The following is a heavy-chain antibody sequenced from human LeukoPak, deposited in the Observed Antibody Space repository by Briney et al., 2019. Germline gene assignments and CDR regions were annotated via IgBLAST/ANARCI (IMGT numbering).Heavy chain of an antibody. CDR3: ARLGYCSSTICYDY. CDR2: ISGSGDTT. J-gene: IGHJ4*02. Sequence: GGTLRLSCAASGFTFSNYGMNWVRQSPGKGLEWVSSISGSGDTTYYADSVKGRFTISRDNSKNTLYIQMKSLRAEDTAVYYCARLGYCSSTICYDYWGQGTLVTVSS. D-gene: IGHD2-2*01. V-gene: IGHV3-23*01. CDR1: GFTFSNYG.